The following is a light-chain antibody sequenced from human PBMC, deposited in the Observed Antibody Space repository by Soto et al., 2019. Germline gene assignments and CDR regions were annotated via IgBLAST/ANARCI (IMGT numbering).Light chain of an antibody. CDR3: QQYNIWPQT. Sequence: MTQAPSSLSASVGDRVTITCRASRGVRGDLAWYQQKPGQAPRLLIYDASTRATGIPARLSGSGYGTDLTITISGLQSEDFEVYYCQQYNIWPQTFGHGTKVDIK. CDR2: DAS. CDR1: RGVRGD. J-gene: IGKJ1*01. V-gene: IGKV3-15*01.